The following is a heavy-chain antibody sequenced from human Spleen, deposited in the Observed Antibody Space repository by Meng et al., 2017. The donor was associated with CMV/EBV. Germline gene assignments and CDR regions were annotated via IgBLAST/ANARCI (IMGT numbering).Heavy chain of an antibody. D-gene: IGHD3-16*01. CDR1: AFSISTYN. CDR3: LRGHYDGA. V-gene: IGHV3-21*01. J-gene: IGHJ5*01. Sequence: GGSLRLSCAASAFSISTYNMNWVRQAPEKGLEWISSISSSSSYIHYGDSVKGRFTIARDNAKNSLYLQMNSLRDEDTAVYYCLRGHYDGAWGHGTLVTVSS. CDR2: ISSSSSYI.